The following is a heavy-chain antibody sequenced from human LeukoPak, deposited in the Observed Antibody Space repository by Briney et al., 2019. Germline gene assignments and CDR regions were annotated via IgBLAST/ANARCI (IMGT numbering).Heavy chain of an antibody. CDR2: ISSSTSYI. CDR3: ARGAGQWVDHPTQNYYYGMDV. CDR1: GFTFGAYS. D-gene: IGHD6-19*01. V-gene: IGHV3-21*06. J-gene: IGHJ6*02. Sequence: PGGSLRLSCAASGFTFGAYSMNWVRQAPGKGLEWVSSISSSTSYIYYADSVKGRFTISRDNAKDLLYLQMNSLRVEDPAVYYCARGAGQWVDHPTQNYYYGMDVWGQGTTVTVSS.